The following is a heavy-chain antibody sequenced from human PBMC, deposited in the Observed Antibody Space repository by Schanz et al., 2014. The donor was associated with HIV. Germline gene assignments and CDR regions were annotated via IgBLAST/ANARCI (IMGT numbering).Heavy chain of an antibody. CDR2: ITGPGDTM. Sequence: QEQLVESGGGLVKPGGSLRLSCAASEFTFSDHYMSWIREAPGKGLEWVAHITGPGDTMYYADSVKGRFTISRDNAKNSLSLQMNSLRDEDTAVYYCARSPSYGMDVWGQGTTVTVSS. J-gene: IGHJ6*02. CDR1: EFTFSDHY. V-gene: IGHV3-11*04. CDR3: ARSPSYGMDV.